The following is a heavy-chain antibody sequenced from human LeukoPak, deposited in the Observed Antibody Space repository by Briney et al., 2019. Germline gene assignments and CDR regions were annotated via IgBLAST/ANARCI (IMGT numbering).Heavy chain of an antibody. J-gene: IGHJ4*02. CDR1: GFTFSSYA. D-gene: IGHD2-8*01. CDR2: ISGSGGST. V-gene: IGHV3-23*01. Sequence: PGGSLRLSCAASGFTFSSYAMSWVRQAPGKGLEWVSAISGSGGSTYYADSVEGRFTISRDNSKNTLYLQMNSLRAEDTAVYYCVVCAGRQIMKNSDYWGQGTLVTVSS. CDR3: VVCAGRQIMKNSDY.